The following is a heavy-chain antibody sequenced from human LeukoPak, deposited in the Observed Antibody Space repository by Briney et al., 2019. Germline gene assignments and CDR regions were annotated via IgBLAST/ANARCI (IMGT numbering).Heavy chain of an antibody. V-gene: IGHV5-51*01. Sequence: GESLKISCKGSGYSFTSYWIGWVRQMPGKGLGWMGIIYPGDSDTRYSPSFQGQVTISADKSISTAYLQWSSLKASDTAMYYCARRGIYSSGWYEDDYWGQGTLVTVSS. CDR3: ARRGIYSSGWYEDDY. D-gene: IGHD6-19*01. J-gene: IGHJ4*02. CDR2: IYPGDSDT. CDR1: GYSFTSYW.